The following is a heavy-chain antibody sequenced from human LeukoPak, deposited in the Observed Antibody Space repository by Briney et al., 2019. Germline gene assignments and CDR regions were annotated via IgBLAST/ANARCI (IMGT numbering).Heavy chain of an antibody. CDR3: ASGVYDSSGYYPFDY. Sequence: SSETLSRNCTVSGGSISSGGYYWSWIRQPPGKGLEWIGYIYYSGSTNYNPSLKSRVTISVDTSKNQFSLKLSSVTAADTAVYYCASGVYDSSGYYPFDYWGQGTLVTVSS. CDR1: GGSISSGGYY. CDR2: IYYSGST. D-gene: IGHD3-22*01. J-gene: IGHJ4*02. V-gene: IGHV4-61*08.